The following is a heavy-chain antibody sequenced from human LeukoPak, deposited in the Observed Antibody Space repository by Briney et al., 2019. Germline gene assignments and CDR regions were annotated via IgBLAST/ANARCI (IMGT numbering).Heavy chain of an antibody. J-gene: IGHJ4*02. D-gene: IGHD4-17*01. CDR3: TTDRDYGVLGDY. V-gene: IGHV3-15*01. CDR1: GFTFSNAW. Sequence: GGSLRLSCAASGFTFSNAWMSWVRQAPGKGLEWVGRIKSKTDGGTTDYAAPVKGRFTISRDDSKNTLYLQMNSLKTEDTAVYYCTTDRDYGVLGDYWGQGTLVTVSS. CDR2: IKSKTDGGTT.